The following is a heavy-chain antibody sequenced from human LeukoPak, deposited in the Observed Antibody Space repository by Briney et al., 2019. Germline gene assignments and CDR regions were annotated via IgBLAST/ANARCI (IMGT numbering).Heavy chain of an antibody. V-gene: IGHV1-69*13. D-gene: IGHD3-22*01. Sequence: EASVNVPCKASGGTFSSYAISWVRQAPGQGLEWMGGIIPIFATANYAQKFQGRVTITADESTSTAYMELSSLRSEDTAVYYCARGPITTRSHFDYWGQGTLVTVSS. CDR1: GGTFSSYA. CDR2: IIPIFATA. J-gene: IGHJ4*02. CDR3: ARGPITTRSHFDY.